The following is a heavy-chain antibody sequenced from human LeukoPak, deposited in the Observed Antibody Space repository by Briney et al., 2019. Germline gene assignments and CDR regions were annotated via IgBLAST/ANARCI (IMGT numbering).Heavy chain of an antibody. J-gene: IGHJ5*02. V-gene: IGHV3-53*01. CDR2: IYSGGCT. D-gene: IGHD2-15*01. Sequence: GGSLRLSCAASGFTVSSNYMSWVRQAPGKGLEWVSVIYSGGCTYYTDSVKGRFTISRDDSKNTLYLQMNSLRAEDTAVYYCARGAAATRGPSKYNWFDPWGQGTLVTVSS. CDR3: ARGAAATRGPSKYNWFDP. CDR1: GFTVSSNY.